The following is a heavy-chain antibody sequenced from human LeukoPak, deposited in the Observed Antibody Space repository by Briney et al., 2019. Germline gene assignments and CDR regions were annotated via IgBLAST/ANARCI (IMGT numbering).Heavy chain of an antibody. CDR1: GGSISFHY. J-gene: IGHJ2*01. D-gene: IGHD3-16*01. V-gene: IGHV4-59*11. CDR2: IHLSGST. CDR3: ARGGVWYFDL. Sequence: PSETLSLTRTVSGGSISFHYWSWIRQPPGKGLEWIGYIHLSGSTYYDPSLRSRVTISGDTSKNQSSLRLNSVTAADTAVYYCARGGVWYFDLWGRGTLVTVSS.